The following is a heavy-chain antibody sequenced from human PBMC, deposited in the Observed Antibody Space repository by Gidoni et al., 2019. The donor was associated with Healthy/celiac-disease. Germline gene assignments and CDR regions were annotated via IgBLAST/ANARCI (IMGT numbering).Heavy chain of an antibody. CDR1: AGSISSGGYY. V-gene: IGHV4-31*03. CDR2: IYYSGST. CDR3: ARVRTPGWYFDL. Sequence: HVQLQQPGPGLVKPSQPLSLTRTFPAGSISSGGYYWSWIRQHPGKGLEWIGYIYYSGSTYYNPSLKSRVTISVDTSKNQFSLKLSSVTAADTAVYYCARVRTPGWYFDLWGRGTLVTVSS. D-gene: IGHD1-7*01. J-gene: IGHJ2*01.